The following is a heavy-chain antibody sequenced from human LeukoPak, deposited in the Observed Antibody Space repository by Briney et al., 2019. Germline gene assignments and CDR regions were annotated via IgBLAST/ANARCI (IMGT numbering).Heavy chain of an antibody. D-gene: IGHD3-10*01. CDR3: ARDRGFGEPGNWFDP. Sequence: GASVKVSCKASGYTFTSYDINWVRQATGQGLEWMGWMNPNSGNTGYAQKFQGRVTITTDESTSTAYMELSSLRSEDTAVYYCARDRGFGEPGNWFDPWGQGTLVTVSS. CDR1: GYTFTSYD. V-gene: IGHV1-8*03. CDR2: MNPNSGNT. J-gene: IGHJ5*02.